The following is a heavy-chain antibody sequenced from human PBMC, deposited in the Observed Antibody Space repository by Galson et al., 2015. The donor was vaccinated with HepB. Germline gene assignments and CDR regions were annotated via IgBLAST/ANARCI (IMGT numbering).Heavy chain of an antibody. Sequence: SLRLSCDVSGFTFATYAMHWVRQAPGKGLEWVFGIDGSGADTYYAHSVKGRFTISRDTSKSTVYLQMNSVTVEDTAVYYCAKDPRISETLTASYYFDSWGQGTRVTVST. CDR2: IDGSGADT. J-gene: IGHJ4*02. D-gene: IGHD3-9*01. CDR3: AKDPRISETLTASYYFDS. V-gene: IGHV3-23*01. CDR1: GFTFATYA.